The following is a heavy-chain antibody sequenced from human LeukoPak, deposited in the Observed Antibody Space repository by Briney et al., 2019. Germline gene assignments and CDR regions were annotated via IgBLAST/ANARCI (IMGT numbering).Heavy chain of an antibody. Sequence: LETLSLTCTVTGGSISSYYWSWFRQPPGKGLEWIGYTHYSGDTNYNPSLKGRLTISVDTSKNQLSLKLNSVTSADTAVYYCARGAWYQDFWGQGTLVTVSS. CDR1: GGSISSYY. J-gene: IGHJ4*02. V-gene: IGHV4-59*01. CDR3: ARGAWYQDF. D-gene: IGHD6-13*01. CDR2: THYSGDT.